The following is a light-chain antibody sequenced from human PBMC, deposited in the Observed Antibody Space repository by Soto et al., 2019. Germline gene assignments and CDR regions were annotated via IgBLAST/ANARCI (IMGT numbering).Light chain of an antibody. CDR1: SSDVGGYNY. J-gene: IGLJ3*02. Sequence: QSALTQPPSASGSPGQSVTISCTGTSSDVGGYNYVSWYQQYPGRAPKLMMYEVTKRPSGVPDRFSGSKSGNTASLTVSGRQAEDEADYYCSSYAASNNFYFVFGGGTKVTVL. V-gene: IGLV2-8*01. CDR3: SSYAASNNFYFV. CDR2: EVT.